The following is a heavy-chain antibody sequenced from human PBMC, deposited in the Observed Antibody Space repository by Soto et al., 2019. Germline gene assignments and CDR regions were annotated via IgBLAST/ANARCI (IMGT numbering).Heavy chain of an antibody. Sequence: SETLSLTCTVSRRSISGYYWSWIRQPPGKGLEWIGYIYYSGSTNYNPSLKSRVTISVDTAKNQFSLKLSSVTAADTAVDYGARVPDYYDSSGYQVYAFDIWGQGTMVT. CDR3: ARVPDYYDSSGYQVYAFDI. V-gene: IGHV4-59*01. CDR1: RRSISGYY. CDR2: IYYSGST. D-gene: IGHD3-22*01. J-gene: IGHJ3*02.